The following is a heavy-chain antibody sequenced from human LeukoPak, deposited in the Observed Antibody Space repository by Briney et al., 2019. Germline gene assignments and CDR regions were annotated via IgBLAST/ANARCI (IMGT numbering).Heavy chain of an antibody. CDR1: GGSINPYY. CDR3: ARHVAYSSGYFYFGY. D-gene: IGHD6-19*01. Sequence: SETLSLTCSVFGGSINPYYWNWIRQPPGKGLEWIGYIYYTGSTNYNPSLRSRVTMSVDTSKNQFSLKLSSVTAADTAVYYCARHVAYSSGYFYFGYWGQGTLVTVSS. V-gene: IGHV4-59*08. J-gene: IGHJ4*02. CDR2: IYYTGST.